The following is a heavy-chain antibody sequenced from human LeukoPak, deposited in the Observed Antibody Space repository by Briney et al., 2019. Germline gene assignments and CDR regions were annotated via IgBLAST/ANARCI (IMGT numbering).Heavy chain of an antibody. Sequence: PGGSLRLSCAASGFTFSSYWMSWVRQAPGKGLEWVSAISGSGGSTYYADSVKGRFTISRDNSKNTLYLQMNSLRAEDTAVYYCAKDHNMIVLGFDYWGQGTLVTVSS. CDR3: AKDHNMIVLGFDY. V-gene: IGHV3-23*01. CDR1: GFTFSSYW. CDR2: ISGSGGST. J-gene: IGHJ4*02. D-gene: IGHD3-22*01.